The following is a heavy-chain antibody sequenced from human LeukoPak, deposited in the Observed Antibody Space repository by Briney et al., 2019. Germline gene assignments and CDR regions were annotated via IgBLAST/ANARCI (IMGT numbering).Heavy chain of an antibody. CDR1: GYTFTGYY. J-gene: IGHJ4*02. CDR3: ARRYDFWSGYPTAFDY. D-gene: IGHD3-3*01. Sequence: ASVKVSCKASGYTFTGYYMHWVRQAPGQGLEWMGWINPNSGGTNYAQKFQGRVTMTRDTSISTAYMQLSGLRSDDTAVYYCARRYDFWSGYPTAFDYWGQGTLVTASS. V-gene: IGHV1-2*02. CDR2: INPNSGGT.